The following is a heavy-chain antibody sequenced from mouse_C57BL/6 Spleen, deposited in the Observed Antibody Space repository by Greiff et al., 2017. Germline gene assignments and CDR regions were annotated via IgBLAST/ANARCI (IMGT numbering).Heavy chain of an antibody. J-gene: IGHJ4*01. Sequence: EVKVVESGGGLVKPGGSLKLSCAASGFTFSDYGMHWVRQAPEKGLEWVAYISSGSSTIYYADTVKGRFTISRDNAKNTLFLQMTSLRSEDTAVYYCARKGYDYDGGDAMDYWGQGTSVTVSS. CDR1: GFTFSDYG. D-gene: IGHD2-4*01. CDR3: ARKGYDYDGGDAMDY. CDR2: ISSGSSTI. V-gene: IGHV5-17*01.